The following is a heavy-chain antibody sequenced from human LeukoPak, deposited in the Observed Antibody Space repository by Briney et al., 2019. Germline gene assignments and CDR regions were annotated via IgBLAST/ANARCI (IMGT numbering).Heavy chain of an antibody. D-gene: IGHD3-22*01. CDR2: IYYSGST. CDR1: GGSISSSGCY. V-gene: IGHV4-61*08. CDR3: ARVDTYYYDSSGYYPQARAFDY. Sequence: SETLSLTCTVSGGSISSSGCYWGWIRQPPGKGLEWIGYIYYSGSTNYNPSLKSRVTISVDTSKNQFSLKLSSVTAADTAVYYCARVDTYYYDSSGYYPQARAFDYWGQGTLVTVSS. J-gene: IGHJ4*02.